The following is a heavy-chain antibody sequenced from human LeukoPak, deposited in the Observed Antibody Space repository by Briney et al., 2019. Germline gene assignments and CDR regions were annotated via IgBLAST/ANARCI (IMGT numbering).Heavy chain of an antibody. CDR2: IIPIFGTA. J-gene: IGHJ4*02. CDR3: SKDYDGSGSYYKPFDY. D-gene: IGHD3-10*01. CDR1: GGTFSSYA. Sequence: ASVKVSCTASGGTFSSYAISWVRQAPGQGLEWMGGIIPIFGTANYAQKFHGRVTITADESTSTDDVERSSLRSDDTAVYYCSKDYDGSGSYYKPFDYWGQGTLVTVSS. V-gene: IGHV1-69*01.